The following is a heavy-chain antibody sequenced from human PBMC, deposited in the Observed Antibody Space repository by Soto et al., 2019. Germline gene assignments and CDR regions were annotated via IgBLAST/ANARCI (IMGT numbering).Heavy chain of an antibody. CDR1: GYIFIDYW. V-gene: IGHV5-51*01. CDR2: VYPRDSDT. J-gene: IGHJ4*02. CDR3: ARPPLPGYSIHFNS. D-gene: IGHD2-15*01. Sequence: GESLKISCKASGYIFIDYWIGWVRQMPGKGLEWMGVVYPRDSDTRYSPSFQGQVTISADRSTGTAFLQWRSLKASDTALYYCARPPLPGYSIHFNSWGQGTLVTVSS.